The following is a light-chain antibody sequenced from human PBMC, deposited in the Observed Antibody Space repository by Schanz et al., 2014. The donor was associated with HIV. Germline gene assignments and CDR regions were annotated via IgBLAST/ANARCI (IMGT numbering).Light chain of an antibody. CDR3: QSFDSSLNGVV. V-gene: IGLV1-40*01. J-gene: IGLJ3*02. CDR2: DNT. CDR1: SSNIGADYD. Sequence: QSLLAQPPSVSGAPGQRVTISCTGSSSNIGADYDVHWYQLLPGTAPKLLIFDNTHRPSGVPARFSGSKSGSSASLAISGLQAEDEADYFCQSFDSSLNGVVFGGGTKVTVL.